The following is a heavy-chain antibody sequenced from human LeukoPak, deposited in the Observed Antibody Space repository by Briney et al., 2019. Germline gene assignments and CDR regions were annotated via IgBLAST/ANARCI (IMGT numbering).Heavy chain of an antibody. CDR2: IRAYNGNT. J-gene: IGHJ4*02. Sequence: ASVKVSCKASGYTFTSYGISWVRQAPGQGLEWMGWIRAYNGNTNYAQKLQGRVTMTTDTSTSTAYMELRSLRSDDTAVYYCARTGGDYYDSSGYSFDYWGQGTLVTVSS. CDR1: GYTFTSYG. CDR3: ARTGGDYYDSSGYSFDY. V-gene: IGHV1-18*01. D-gene: IGHD3-22*01.